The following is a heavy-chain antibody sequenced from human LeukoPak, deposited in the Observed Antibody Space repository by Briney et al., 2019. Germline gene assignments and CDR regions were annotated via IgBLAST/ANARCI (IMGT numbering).Heavy chain of an antibody. CDR1: GGSISSSSSY. D-gene: IGHD5-12*01. CDR2: INYSGNT. Sequence: SETLSLTCTVSGGSISSSSSYWAWIRQPPGKGLEWIGSINYSGNTYYNPSLKSRVTISVDTSKNHFSLKLSSVTAADTAMYYCARRRAYSGYDHFDYWGQGTLVTVSS. CDR3: ARRRAYSGYDHFDY. V-gene: IGHV4-39*02. J-gene: IGHJ4*02.